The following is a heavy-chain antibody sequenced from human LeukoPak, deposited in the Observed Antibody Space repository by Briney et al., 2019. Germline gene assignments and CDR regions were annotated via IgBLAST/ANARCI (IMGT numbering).Heavy chain of an antibody. CDR2: INSDGGTT. J-gene: IGHJ3*02. CDR3: AHYDSSGYHAFDI. CDR1: GFTFSSYW. Sequence: GGSLRLSCAASGFTFSSYWMHWVRHPPGQGLVWVSRINSDGGTTSYADSVKGRLTISRDNAKNTLYLQMNSLRAEDTAVYYCAHYDSSGYHAFDIWGQGTMVTVSS. D-gene: IGHD3-22*01. V-gene: IGHV3-74*01.